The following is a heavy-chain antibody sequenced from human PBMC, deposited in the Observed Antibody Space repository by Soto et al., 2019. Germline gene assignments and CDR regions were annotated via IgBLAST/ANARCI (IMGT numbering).Heavy chain of an antibody. CDR2: ISWDGRKL. V-gene: IGHV3-9*01. J-gene: IGHJ4*02. CDR1: GFTFDDFA. CDR3: VKYFSTDYGDYWVGGFDS. Sequence: EVQLAESGGELVQPGRSLRLSCAASGFTFDDFAMHWVRRPPGKGLEWVAVISWDGRKLGYADSVKGRFTISRDNAEKILYLQMSSLRIEDTAFYYCVKYFSTDYGDYWVGGFDSWGQGTVVTVSS. D-gene: IGHD4-17*01.